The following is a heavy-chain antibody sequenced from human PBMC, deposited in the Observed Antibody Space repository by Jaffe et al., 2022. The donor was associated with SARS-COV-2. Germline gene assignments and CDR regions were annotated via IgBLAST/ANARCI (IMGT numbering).Heavy chain of an antibody. V-gene: IGHV1-46*04. J-gene: IGHJ4*02. CDR1: GYTFTSYY. D-gene: IGHD3-10*01. Sequence: QVQLVQSGAEVKKPGASVKVSCKASGYTFTSYYMHWVRQAPGQGLEWMGIINPSGGSTSYAQKLQGRVTMTRDTSTSTVYMELSSLRSEDTAVYYCAREVGVRGDFDYWGQGTLVTVSS. CDR3: AREVGVRGDFDY. CDR2: INPSGGST.